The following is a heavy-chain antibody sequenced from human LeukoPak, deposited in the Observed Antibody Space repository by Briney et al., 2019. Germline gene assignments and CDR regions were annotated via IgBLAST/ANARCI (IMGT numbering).Heavy chain of an antibody. CDR1: GYTFTSYG. CDR3: ARSGGLDSSGYYSS. J-gene: IGHJ4*02. V-gene: IGHV1-18*01. Sequence: ASVKVSCKASGYTFTSYGISWVRQAPGQGLEWMGWISAYNGNTNYAQKLQGRVTMTTDASTSTAYMELRSLRSDDTAVYYCARSGGLDSSGYYSSWGQGTLVTVSS. CDR2: ISAYNGNT. D-gene: IGHD3-22*01.